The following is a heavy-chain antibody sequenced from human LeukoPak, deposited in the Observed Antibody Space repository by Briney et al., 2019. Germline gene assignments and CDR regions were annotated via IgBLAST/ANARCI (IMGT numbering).Heavy chain of an antibody. D-gene: IGHD4-11*01. J-gene: IGHJ6*03. Sequence: SETLSLTCTVSGYSISSGYYWAWIRQPPGKGLQWIGNIYHSGNTYYNPSLKSRVTISVDKSKNQFTLNVNSVTAADTAVYYCARDNSYMDVWGKGTTVTVSS. CDR3: ARDNSYMDV. V-gene: IGHV4-38-2*02. CDR2: IYHSGNT. CDR1: GYSISSGYY.